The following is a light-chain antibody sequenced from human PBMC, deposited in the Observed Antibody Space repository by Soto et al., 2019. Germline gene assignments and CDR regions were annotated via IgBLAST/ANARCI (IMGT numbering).Light chain of an antibody. CDR2: QVT. CDR3: TYFSTSNALSC. CDR1: TRDIGGYNY. V-gene: IGLV2-14*01. Sequence: SALAQPASVSGSLGESITISCTGTTRDIGGYNYISWYQQLPGKGPKLMIYQVTIRPSGISNRFSGSKSGNTASLTISGLQAEDDGEYYFTYFSTSNALSCLGSGATVT. J-gene: IGLJ1*01.